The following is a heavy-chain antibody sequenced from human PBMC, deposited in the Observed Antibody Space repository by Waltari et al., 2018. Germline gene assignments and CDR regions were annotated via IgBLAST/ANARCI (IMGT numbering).Heavy chain of an antibody. D-gene: IGHD1-26*01. CDR1: GGSFSGYY. Sequence: QVQLQQWGAGLLKPSETLSLTCAVYGGSFSGYYWNWIRQPPGKGLEWVGEINHSGRTTDNPSPKSRVSISVETSKNRFSLKLSSVTAADTAVYFCARGGSRGSYSNWGLGTLVTVSS. CDR3: ARGGSRGSYSN. V-gene: IGHV4-34*01. J-gene: IGHJ1*01. CDR2: INHSGRT.